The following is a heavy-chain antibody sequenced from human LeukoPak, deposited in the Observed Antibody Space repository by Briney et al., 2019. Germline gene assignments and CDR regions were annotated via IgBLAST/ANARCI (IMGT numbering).Heavy chain of an antibody. CDR1: GFTFSSYG. V-gene: IGHV3-33*01. CDR3: ARQGGLGSYSAGSWLDP. CDR2: IWYEGTNK. Sequence: GGSLRLSCAASGFTFSSYGMHWVRQAPGKGLEWVAVIWYEGTNKYYADFVKGRFTISRDNSKNTLYLQMDSLRAEDTAMYYCARQGGLGSYSAGSWLDPWGQGTLVTVSS. J-gene: IGHJ5*02. D-gene: IGHD1-26*01.